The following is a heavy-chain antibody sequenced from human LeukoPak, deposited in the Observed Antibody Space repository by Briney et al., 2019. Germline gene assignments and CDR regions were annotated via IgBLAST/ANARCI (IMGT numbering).Heavy chain of an antibody. J-gene: IGHJ3*02. CDR3: AREKETGTPDAFDI. D-gene: IGHD1-1*01. V-gene: IGHV4-59*01. Sequence: PSETLSLTCTVSGGSISSYYWSWIRQPPGKGLEWIGYIYYSGSTNYNPSLKSRVTISVDTSKNQFSLKLSSVTAADTAVYYCAREKETGTPDAFDIWGQGTMVTVSS. CDR2: IYYSGST. CDR1: GGSISSYY.